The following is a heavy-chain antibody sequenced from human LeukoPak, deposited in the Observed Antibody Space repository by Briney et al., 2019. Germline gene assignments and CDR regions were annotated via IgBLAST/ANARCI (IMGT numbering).Heavy chain of an antibody. Sequence: SETLSLTCTVSGDSITSHYWSWIRQPPGKGLEWIGEINHSGSTNYNPSLKSRVTISVDTSKNQFSLKLSSVTAADTAVYYCARVRVFYCGSGSYFDYWGQGTLVTVSS. V-gene: IGHV4-34*01. CDR2: INHSGST. J-gene: IGHJ4*02. CDR1: GDSITSHY. D-gene: IGHD3-10*01. CDR3: ARVRVFYCGSGSYFDY.